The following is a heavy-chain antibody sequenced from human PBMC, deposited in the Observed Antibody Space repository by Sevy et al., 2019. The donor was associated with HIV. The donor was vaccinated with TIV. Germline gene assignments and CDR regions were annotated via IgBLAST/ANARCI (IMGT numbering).Heavy chain of an antibody. D-gene: IGHD3-10*01. V-gene: IGHV3-48*02. J-gene: IGHJ3*02. CDR2: ISSSSSTI. CDR3: ARVSPITQEAFDI. Sequence: GGSLRLSCAASGFTFSSYSMNWVRQAPGKGLEWVSYISSSSSTIYYADSVKGRFTISRDNAKNSLYLQINSLRDEDTAVYYCARVSPITQEAFDIWGQGTMVTVSS. CDR1: GFTFSSYS.